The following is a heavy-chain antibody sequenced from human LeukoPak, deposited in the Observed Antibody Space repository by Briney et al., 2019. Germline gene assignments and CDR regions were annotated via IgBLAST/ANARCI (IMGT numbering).Heavy chain of an antibody. V-gene: IGHV1-2*02. Sequence: GASVKVSCKVSGYTLTELSMHWVRQAPGQGLEWMGWINPNSGGTNYAQKFQGRVTMTRDTSISTAYMELSRLRSDDTAVYYCARFYGLRAFDIWGQGTMVTVSS. D-gene: IGHD3-10*01. CDR1: GYTLTELS. CDR3: ARFYGLRAFDI. J-gene: IGHJ3*02. CDR2: INPNSGGT.